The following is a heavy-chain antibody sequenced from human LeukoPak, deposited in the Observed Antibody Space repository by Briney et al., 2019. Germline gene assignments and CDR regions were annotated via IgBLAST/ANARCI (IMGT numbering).Heavy chain of an antibody. CDR3: ARDWDAAGRYYYYGMDV. CDR2: IIPIFGTA. V-gene: IGHV1-69*13. CDR1: GGTFSSYA. D-gene: IGHD2-15*01. J-gene: IGHJ6*02. Sequence: SVKVSCKASGGTFSSYAISWVRQAPGQGLEWMGGIIPIFGTANYAQKFQGRVTITADESTSTAYMELSSLRSGDTAVYYCARDWDAAGRYYYYGMDVWGQGTTVTVSS.